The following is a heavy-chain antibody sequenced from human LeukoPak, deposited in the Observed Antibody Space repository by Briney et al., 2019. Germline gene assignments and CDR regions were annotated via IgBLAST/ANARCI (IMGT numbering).Heavy chain of an antibody. CDR3: ASLPTVNTFNC. V-gene: IGHV4-59*01. J-gene: IGHJ4*02. D-gene: IGHD4-17*01. Sequence: SETLSLTCTVSGGSISRYYWSWIRRPPGKGLEWIGYIDDSGNTNYNPSLKSQVTISVDKSKNQFSLKLSFVSAADTAMYYCASLPTVNTFNCWGQGTLVTVSS. CDR2: IDDSGNT. CDR1: GGSISRYY.